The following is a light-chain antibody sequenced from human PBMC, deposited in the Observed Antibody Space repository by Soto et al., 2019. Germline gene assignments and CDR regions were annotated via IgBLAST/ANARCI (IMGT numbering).Light chain of an antibody. Sequence: DVLMTQSPSILSASVGDRVTITCRASRSINNWLAWYQQKPGKAPKLLIYQTSNLESGVPSRFSGSGSGTEFPLTISSRQPDDFATYYCQQCDAYSTFGQGTTVEIK. CDR2: QTS. CDR3: QQCDAYST. V-gene: IGKV1-5*03. CDR1: RSINNW. J-gene: IGKJ1*01.